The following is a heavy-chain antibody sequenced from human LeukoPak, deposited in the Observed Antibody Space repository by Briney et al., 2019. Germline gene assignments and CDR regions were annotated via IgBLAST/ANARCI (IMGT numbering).Heavy chain of an antibody. V-gene: IGHV3-30-3*01. CDR2: ISSDGSNK. CDR1: GFTFSRYT. Sequence: GGSLRLSCAASGFTFSRYTVHWVRQAPGKGLEWVAAISSDGSNKYYADSVKGRFTISRDNSKNTLYLQMNSLRAEDTAVYYCAKDLGTLSRPYGMDVWGQGTTVTISS. CDR3: AKDLGTLSRPYGMDV. D-gene: IGHD1-1*01. J-gene: IGHJ6*02.